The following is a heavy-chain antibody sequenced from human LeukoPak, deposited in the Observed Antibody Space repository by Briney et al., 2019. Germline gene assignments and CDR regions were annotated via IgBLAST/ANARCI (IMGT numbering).Heavy chain of an antibody. V-gene: IGHV3-23*01. CDR2: ISGSGGST. J-gene: IGHJ4*02. CDR1: GFTVSRYY. CDR3: AKSAYYDSSGFYREYYFDY. D-gene: IGHD3-22*01. Sequence: GGSLRLSCAASGFTVSRYYMTWVRRAPGKGLEWVSTISGSGGSTYYADSVKGRFTISRDNSKNTLHLQMNSLRAEDTAVYYCAKSAYYDSSGFYREYYFDYWGQGTLVTVSS.